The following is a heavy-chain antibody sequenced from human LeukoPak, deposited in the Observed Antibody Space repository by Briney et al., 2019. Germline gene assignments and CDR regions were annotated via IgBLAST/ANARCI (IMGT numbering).Heavy chain of an antibody. J-gene: IGHJ4*02. D-gene: IGHD2-15*01. CDR2: INHSGST. Sequence: SETLSLTCAVYGGSFGGYYWSWSRQPPGKGLEWIGEINHSGSTNYNPSLKSRVTISVDTTKNQFSLKLSSVTAADTAVYYCARGGPGTDIVVVVAATSPEYYFDYWGQGTLVTVSS. V-gene: IGHV4-34*01. CDR1: GGSFGGYY. CDR3: ARGGPGTDIVVVVAATSPEYYFDY.